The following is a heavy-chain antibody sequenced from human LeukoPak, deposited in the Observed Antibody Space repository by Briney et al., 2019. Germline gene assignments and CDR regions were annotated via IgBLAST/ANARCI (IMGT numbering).Heavy chain of an antibody. Sequence: PGGSMRLSCAASGFTFTSYWMTWVRRAPGKGLEWVANIREDGSERYYVASVKGRFTVSRDNAKKSLSLQVNSLRAEDTAVYYCARLNYDFWSGIWEGYYMDVWGKGTTVTVSS. D-gene: IGHD3-3*01. CDR2: IREDGSER. J-gene: IGHJ6*03. CDR1: GFTFTSYW. CDR3: ARLNYDFWSGIWEGYYMDV. V-gene: IGHV3-7*01.